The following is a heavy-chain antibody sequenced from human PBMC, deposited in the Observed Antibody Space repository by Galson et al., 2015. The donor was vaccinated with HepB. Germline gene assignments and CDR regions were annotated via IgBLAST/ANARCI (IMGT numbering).Heavy chain of an antibody. CDR2: ISGSGGST. CDR3: AKDEGSGWSTTYYYYGMDV. J-gene: IGHJ6*02. CDR1: GFTFSSYA. V-gene: IGHV3-23*01. Sequence: SLRLSCAASGFTFSSYAMSWVRQAPGKGLEWVSAISGSGGSTYYADSVKGRFTISRDNSKNTLYLQMNSLRAEDTAVYYCAKDEGSGWSTTYYYYGMDVWGQGTTVTVSS. D-gene: IGHD6-19*01.